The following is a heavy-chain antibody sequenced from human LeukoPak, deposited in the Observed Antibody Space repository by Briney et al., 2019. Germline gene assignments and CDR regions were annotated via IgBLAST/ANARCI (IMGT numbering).Heavy chain of an antibody. CDR2: IYYSGDT. CDR1: GGSITTNRYY. J-gene: IGHJ4*02. D-gene: IGHD3-16*01. CDR3: GRVGRGGGSVYPCPDY. Sequence: SETLSLTGTVSGGSITTNRYYWGSLRQPPGKGLERIGSIYYSGDTYYNPSIKTRLTISVDTSRNEFSLKLSSATAADTAVYYCGRVGRGGGSVYPCPDYWGQGTLVTVSS. V-gene: IGHV4-39*01.